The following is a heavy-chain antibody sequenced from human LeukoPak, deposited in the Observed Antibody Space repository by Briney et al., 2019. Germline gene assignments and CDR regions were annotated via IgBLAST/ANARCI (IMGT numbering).Heavy chain of an antibody. J-gene: IGHJ4*02. Sequence: PGGSLRLSCAASGFTFSSYAMHWVRQAPGKGLEWVAVISYDGSNKYYADSVKGRFTISRDNSKNTLYLQMNSLRAEDTAVYYCAKDMWGSRPPYYFDYWGQGTLVTVSS. CDR3: AKDMWGSRPPYYFDY. CDR1: GFTFSSYA. V-gene: IGHV3-30-3*01. CDR2: ISYDGSNK. D-gene: IGHD6-13*01.